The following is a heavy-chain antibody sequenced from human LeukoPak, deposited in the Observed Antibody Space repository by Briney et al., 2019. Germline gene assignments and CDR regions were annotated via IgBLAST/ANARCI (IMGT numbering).Heavy chain of an antibody. V-gene: IGHV3-11*04. J-gene: IGHJ5*01. Sequence: GGSLRLSCAASGFTFSDYYMSWIRQAPGKGLEWVSYISSSGGSVYYPNSVRGRFTISRDNAKSSLYLQMDSLRAEDTAVYYCVRLRRNSDRSYYYYYYDSWGQGILVTVSS. CDR3: VRLRRNSDRSYYYYYYDS. CDR1: GFTFSDYY. D-gene: IGHD3-10*01. CDR2: ISSSGGSV.